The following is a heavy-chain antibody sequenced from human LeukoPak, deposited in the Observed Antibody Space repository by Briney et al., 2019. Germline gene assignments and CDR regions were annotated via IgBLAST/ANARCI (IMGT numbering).Heavy chain of an antibody. CDR1: GYTFTSYG. V-gene: IGHV1-18*01. Sequence: SVKVSCKASGYTFTSYGISWVRQAPGQGLEWMGWISPYNGNTKYAQKLQGRVTMTTDTSTRIAYMELRSLRSDDTAVYYCARHPDITIIRGADFDNWGQGTLVTVSS. CDR2: ISPYNGNT. J-gene: IGHJ4*02. D-gene: IGHD3-10*01. CDR3: ARHPDITIIRGADFDN.